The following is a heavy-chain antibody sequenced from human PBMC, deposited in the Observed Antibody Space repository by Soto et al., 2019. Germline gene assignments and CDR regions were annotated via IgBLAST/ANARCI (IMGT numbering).Heavy chain of an antibody. D-gene: IGHD3-10*01. CDR1: GFTFSSYS. Sequence: SLRLSFAASGFTFSSYSMSWVRQAPGKGLEWVSAISGSGGSTYYADSVKGRFTISRDNSKNTLYLQMNSLRAEDTAVYYCAKVETYYYGSGSYFPLTPYDYWGQGTLVTVSS. CDR3: AKVETYYYGSGSYFPLTPYDY. CDR2: ISGSGGST. J-gene: IGHJ4*02. V-gene: IGHV3-23*01.